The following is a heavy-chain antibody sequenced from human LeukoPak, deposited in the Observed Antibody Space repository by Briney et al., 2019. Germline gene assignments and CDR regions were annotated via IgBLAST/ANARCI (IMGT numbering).Heavy chain of an antibody. CDR2: IDPSDSYT. Sequence: GESLKISCKGSGYSFTSYWISWVRQMPGKGLEWMGRIDPSDSYTNYSPSFQGHVTISADKSISTAYLQWSSLKASDTAMYYCARHYYGSGSYSQRAFDIWGQGTMVTVSS. J-gene: IGHJ3*02. CDR1: GYSFTSYW. CDR3: ARHYYGSGSYSQRAFDI. D-gene: IGHD3-10*01. V-gene: IGHV5-10-1*01.